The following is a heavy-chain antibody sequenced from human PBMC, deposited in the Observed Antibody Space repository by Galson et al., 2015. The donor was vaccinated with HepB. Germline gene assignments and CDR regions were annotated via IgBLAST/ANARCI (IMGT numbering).Heavy chain of an antibody. CDR1: GYTFTSYD. J-gene: IGHJ6*03. V-gene: IGHV1-8*01. Sequence: SVKVSCKASGYTFTSYDINWVRQATGQGLEWMGWMNPNSGNTGYAQKFQGRVTMTRNTSISTAYMELSSLRSEDTAVYYCARGTRGSYYIHWYYYYYYYMDVWGKGTTVTVSS. CDR2: MNPNSGNT. CDR3: ARGTRGSYYIHWYYYYYYYMDV. D-gene: IGHD3-10*01.